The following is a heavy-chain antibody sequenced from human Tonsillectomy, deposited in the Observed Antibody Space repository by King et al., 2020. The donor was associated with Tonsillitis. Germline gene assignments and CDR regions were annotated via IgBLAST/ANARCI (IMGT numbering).Heavy chain of an antibody. Sequence: VQLVESGGRVVQPGRSLRVSCAASGFTFSNFGMHWVRQAPGKGLEWVAVIWFDGSKKYYAESVKGRFTISRDNAKNTLSLQMNSLRAEDTAVYYCARDGQWVGVYDFDPSYYYMDVWGKGTTVSVSS. CDR2: IWFDGSKK. CDR1: GFTFSNFG. CDR3: ARDGQWVGVYDFDPSYYYMDV. D-gene: IGHD5/OR15-5a*01. V-gene: IGHV3-33*08. J-gene: IGHJ6*03.